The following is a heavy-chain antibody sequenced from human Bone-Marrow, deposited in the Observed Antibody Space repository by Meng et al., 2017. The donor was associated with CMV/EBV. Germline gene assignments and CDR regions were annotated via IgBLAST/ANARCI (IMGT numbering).Heavy chain of an antibody. Sequence: GGSLRLSCAASGFTVSSNYMSWVRQAPGKGLEWVSVIYSGGSTYYADSVKGRFTISRDNSKNTLYLQMNSLRAEDTAVYYCARERYYYDSSGYYYGAYYYGMDVWGQRTTVTVSS. V-gene: IGHV3-66*02. CDR1: GFTVSSNY. D-gene: IGHD3-22*01. CDR2: IYSGGST. J-gene: IGHJ6*02. CDR3: ARERYYYDSSGYYYGAYYYGMDV.